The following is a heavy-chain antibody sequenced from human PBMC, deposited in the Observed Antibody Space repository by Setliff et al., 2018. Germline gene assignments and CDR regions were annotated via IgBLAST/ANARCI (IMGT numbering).Heavy chain of an antibody. V-gene: IGHV3-64*01. Sequence: PGGSLRLSCTASGLVFNSYAMHWVRQVPGKGLEFVASITSDGGSSYYANPVKGRFVISRDNSKNTLSLHMDSLRADDMALYYCARVSEYSNYRDFWGQGSLVTVSS. CDR3: ARVSEYSNYRDF. CDR2: ITSDGGSS. J-gene: IGHJ4*02. CDR1: GLVFNSYA. D-gene: IGHD6-6*01.